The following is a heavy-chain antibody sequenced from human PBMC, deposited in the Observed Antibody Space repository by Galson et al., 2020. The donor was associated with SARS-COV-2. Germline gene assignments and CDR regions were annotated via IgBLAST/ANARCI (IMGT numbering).Heavy chain of an antibody. D-gene: IGHD2-21*02. J-gene: IGHJ4*02. V-gene: IGHV4-34*01. CDR1: GGSFSGYY. CDR3: AREENFFLGVTGTRMCDVDY. CDR2: INSSGST. Sequence: SETLSLTCAVYGGSFSGYYWSWIRQPPGKGLEWIGEINSSGSTNYNPSLKSRVTISVDTSKNHFSLKLSSVTAADTAVYYCAREENFFLGVTGTRMCDVDYWGRGTLATVSS.